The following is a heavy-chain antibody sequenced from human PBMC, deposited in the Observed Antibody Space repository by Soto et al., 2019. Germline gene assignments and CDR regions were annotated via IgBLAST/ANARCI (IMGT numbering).Heavy chain of an antibody. D-gene: IGHD3-3*01. CDR1: GGSISSGGYY. Sequence: QVQLQESGPGLVKPSQTLSLTCTVSGGSISSGGYYWSWIRQHPGKGLEWIGYIYYSGSTYYNPSLKRRVTISVDTSKNQFSLKLSSVTAADTAVYYCARDNYDFWSGYYTRVPNWFDPWGQGTLVTVSS. CDR3: ARDNYDFWSGYYTRVPNWFDP. CDR2: IYYSGST. V-gene: IGHV4-31*03. J-gene: IGHJ5*02.